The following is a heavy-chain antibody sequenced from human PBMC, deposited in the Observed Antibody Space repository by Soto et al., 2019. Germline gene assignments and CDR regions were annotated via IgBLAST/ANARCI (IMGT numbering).Heavy chain of an antibody. Sequence: KTGGSRRLSWAACGFTFTSYIMNGVRQAPGKRLEWVSSTSSTINYLYYGDSMKGRFTISRDNAKNSLYLEMNSLRAEDTAVYYCGRESEGLTSKFDYWGQGTLVTVSS. CDR1: GFTFTSYI. CDR3: GRESEGLTSKFDY. CDR2: TSSTINYL. J-gene: IGHJ4*02. V-gene: IGHV3-21*06.